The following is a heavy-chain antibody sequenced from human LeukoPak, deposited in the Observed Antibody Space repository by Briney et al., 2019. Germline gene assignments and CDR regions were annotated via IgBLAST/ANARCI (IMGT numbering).Heavy chain of an antibody. CDR2: ISGSGGST. Sequence: GGSLRLSCAAAGFIFRRCDVTGSRQAPGKGLEWVSSISGSGGSTYYADSVKGRFTISRANSKTTLYLQMNGLRAEDTDIYYLPRGTRVYASCLDYRGQGTLVTVSS. CDR1: GFIFRRCD. V-gene: IGHV3-23*01. CDR3: PRGTRVYASCLDY. J-gene: IGHJ4*02. D-gene: IGHD6-13*01.